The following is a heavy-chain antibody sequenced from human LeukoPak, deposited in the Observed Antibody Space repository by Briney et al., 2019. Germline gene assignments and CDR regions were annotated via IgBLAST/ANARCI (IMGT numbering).Heavy chain of an antibody. J-gene: IGHJ4*02. D-gene: IGHD5-24*01. V-gene: IGHV3-53*01. CDR3: ARGGMATIFDY. CDR2: IYSGGST. Sequence: GGSLRLSCASSGFTVSSNYMSWVRQAPGKGLEWVSVIYSGGSTYYADSVKGRFTISRDNSKNTLYLQMNSLRAEDTAVYYCARGGMATIFDYWGQGTLVTVSS. CDR1: GFTVSSNY.